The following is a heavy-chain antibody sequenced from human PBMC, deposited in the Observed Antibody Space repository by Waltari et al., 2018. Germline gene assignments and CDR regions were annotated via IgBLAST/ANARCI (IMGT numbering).Heavy chain of an antibody. CDR3: AKETLRWFDY. J-gene: IGHJ4*02. CDR1: GITFSAYA. V-gene: IGHV3-23*01. Sequence: EVQLLESGGGLVQPGGSLRLSCAVSGITFSAYAMSWVRQAPGNGLGWVSGINDGGVSTYYADSVKGRFTISRDNSRKMLFLQMSGLRAEDTAIYYCAKETLRWFDYWGQGTLVAVSS. D-gene: IGHD5-12*01. CDR2: INDGGVST.